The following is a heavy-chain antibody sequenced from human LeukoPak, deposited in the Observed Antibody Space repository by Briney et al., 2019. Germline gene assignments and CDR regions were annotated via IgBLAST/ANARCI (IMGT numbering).Heavy chain of an antibody. CDR1: GDSISDFY. CDR2: IHYSGNS. CDR3: ALAPNSNWFDF. V-gene: IGHV4-59*08. D-gene: IGHD2-8*01. J-gene: IGHJ5*01. Sequence: SQTLSLTCSVSGDSISDFYWNWIRQPPGKRLEWIGNIHYSGNSNYNPSLQSRVTISIDTSRKQLFLKLTSVTAADTAVYYCALAPNSNWFDFWGQGTLVTVSS.